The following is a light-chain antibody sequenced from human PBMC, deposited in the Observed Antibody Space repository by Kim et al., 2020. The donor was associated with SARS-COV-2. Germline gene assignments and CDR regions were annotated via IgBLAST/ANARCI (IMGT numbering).Light chain of an antibody. CDR3: SSFTTSATYV. Sequence: GQSVTISCTGTSSDVGSYNRVSWYQPPPGTAPKVIIYEVSDRPSGVPDRFSGSKSGNTASLTISGLQAEDEADYYCSSFTTSATYVFGTGTKVTVL. V-gene: IGLV2-18*02. CDR2: EVS. J-gene: IGLJ1*01. CDR1: SSDVGSYNR.